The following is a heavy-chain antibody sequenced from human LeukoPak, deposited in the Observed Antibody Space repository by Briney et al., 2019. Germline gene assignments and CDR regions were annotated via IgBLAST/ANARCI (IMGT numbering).Heavy chain of an antibody. CDR3: AKLGGYNWNDVDY. J-gene: IGHJ4*02. V-gene: IGHV3-23*01. Sequence: PGGSLSLSCAASGFTISSYAMSWVRQAPGKGLEWVSAISGSGGSKYYADPVKGRFTISRDNSKNTLYLQMNSLRAEDTAVYYCAKLGGYNWNDVDYWGQGTLVTVSS. CDR2: ISGSGGSK. CDR1: GFTISSYA. D-gene: IGHD1-1*01.